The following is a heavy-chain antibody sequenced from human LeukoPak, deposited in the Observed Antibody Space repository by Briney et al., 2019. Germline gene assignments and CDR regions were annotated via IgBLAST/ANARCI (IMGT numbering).Heavy chain of an antibody. CDR1: GFTFSSYS. Sequence: PGGSLRLSCAASGFTFSSYSMNWVRQAPRKGLEWVSSISSSSYILYADSVKGRFTISRDNAKNSLFLQINSLRAEDTAVYYCARQGPYGDYSHWGQGTMVTVSS. V-gene: IGHV3-21*01. J-gene: IGHJ4*02. CDR3: ARQGPYGDYSH. CDR2: ISSSSYI. D-gene: IGHD4-17*01.